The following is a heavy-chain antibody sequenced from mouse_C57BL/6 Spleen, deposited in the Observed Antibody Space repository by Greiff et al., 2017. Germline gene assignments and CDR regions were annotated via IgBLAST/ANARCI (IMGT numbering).Heavy chain of an antibody. J-gene: IGHJ2*01. V-gene: IGHV1-82*01. D-gene: IGHD1-1*01. CDR1: GYAFSSSW. CDR2: IYPGDGDT. Sequence: VQLKESGPELVKPGASVQISCKASGYAFSSSWMNWVKQRPGKGLEWIGRIYPGDGDTNYNGKFKGKATLTADNSSSTAYMQLSSLTSEDSAVYFCARPHYYGSSPYYFDYWGQGTTLTVSA. CDR3: ARPHYYGSSPYYFDY.